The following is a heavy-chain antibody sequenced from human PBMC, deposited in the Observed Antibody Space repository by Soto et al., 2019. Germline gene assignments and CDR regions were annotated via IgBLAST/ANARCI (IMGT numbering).Heavy chain of an antibody. D-gene: IGHD3-22*01. V-gene: IGHV5-10-1*01. CDR2: IDPSDSYT. Sequence: XESLKIFCQCSGNSFTSYWISLVLQMPGKGLEWMGRIDPSDSYTNYSPSFQGHVTISADKSISAAYLQWSSLKASDTAMYYCESLYYYDSSGQFPWGQGTLVTVSS. J-gene: IGHJ5*02. CDR1: GNSFTSYW. CDR3: ESLYYYDSSGQFP.